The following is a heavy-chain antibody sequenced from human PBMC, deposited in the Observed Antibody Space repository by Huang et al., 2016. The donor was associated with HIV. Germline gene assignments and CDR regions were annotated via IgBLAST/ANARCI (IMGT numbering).Heavy chain of an antibody. V-gene: IGHV7-4-1*02. D-gene: IGHD6-25*01. Sequence: QVQLVHSGSELKKPGASVKVSCKASGYIFTNYAMNWVRQAPGQGFEWMGVLNCNVGNPTYAKGFTGRFVFYLDTSVRTAYLEISSLKAEDTARYYCARGFSSGPNSDYWGQGTPGHRLL. J-gene: IGHJ4*02. CDR2: LNCNVGNP. CDR1: GYIFTNYA. CDR3: ARGFSSGPNSDY.